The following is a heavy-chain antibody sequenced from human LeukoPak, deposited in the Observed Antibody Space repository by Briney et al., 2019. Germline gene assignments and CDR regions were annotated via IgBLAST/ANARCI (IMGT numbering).Heavy chain of an antibody. J-gene: IGHJ4*02. D-gene: IGHD3-22*01. CDR3: AKGSYYDSSGYLDY. V-gene: IGHV3-23*01. CDR2: ISGSGAST. Sequence: GGSLRLSCLTSGFTFSTNAMSWVRQAPGKGLEWVSGISGSGASTYYADSVKGRFTISRDNSKNTLYLQMNSLRAEDTAVYYCAKGSYYDSSGYLDYWGQGTLVTVSS. CDR1: GFTFSTNA.